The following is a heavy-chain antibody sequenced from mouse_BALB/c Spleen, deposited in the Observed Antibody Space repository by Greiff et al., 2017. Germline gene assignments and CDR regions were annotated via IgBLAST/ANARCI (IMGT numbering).Heavy chain of an antibody. V-gene: IGHV5-12-2*01. D-gene: IGHD2-1*01. CDR3: ARCYYGHWAMDY. J-gene: IGHJ4*01. Sequence: EVQLVESGGGLVQPGGSLKLSCAASGFTFSSYTMSWVRQTPEKRLEWVAYISNGGGSTYYPDTVKGRFTISRDNAKNTLYLQMSSLKSEDTAMYYCARCYYGHWAMDYWGQGTSVTVSS. CDR2: ISNGGGST. CDR1: GFTFSSYT.